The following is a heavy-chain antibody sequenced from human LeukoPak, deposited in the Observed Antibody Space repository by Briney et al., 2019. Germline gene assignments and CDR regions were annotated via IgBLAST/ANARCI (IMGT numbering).Heavy chain of an antibody. CDR2: IYHSGST. CDR3: ASAILGVAAAYSDY. Sequence: PSETLSLTCTVSGYSISSGYYWGWIRQPPGKGLEWIGSIYHSGSTYYNPSLKSRVTISVDTSKNQFSLKLSSVTAADTAVYYYASAILGVAAAYSDYWGQGTLVTVSS. D-gene: IGHD6-13*01. CDR1: GYSISSGYY. V-gene: IGHV4-38-2*02. J-gene: IGHJ4*02.